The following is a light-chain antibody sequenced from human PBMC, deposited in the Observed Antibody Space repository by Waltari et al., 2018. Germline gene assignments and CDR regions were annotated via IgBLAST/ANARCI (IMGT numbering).Light chain of an antibody. V-gene: IGKV1-9*01. Sequence: DIQLTQSPSFLSASVGDRVTITCRASQDISSHLAWYQKNPGKAPKLLVYGASTLGSGVPSGFSGGGSVTEFTLTISSLQPEDFATYYCQQLNSYPITFGQGTRLEIK. J-gene: IGKJ5*01. CDR3: QQLNSYPIT. CDR1: QDISSH. CDR2: GAS.